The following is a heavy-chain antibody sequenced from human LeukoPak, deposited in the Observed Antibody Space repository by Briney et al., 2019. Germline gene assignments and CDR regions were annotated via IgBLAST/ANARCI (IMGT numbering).Heavy chain of an antibody. Sequence: GGSLRLSCTASGFSFSSYPMNWVRQAPGKGLEWLTHISSDGNTEYHVDASRGRFTMSRDNAKNSLFLQINSLRVEDTAVYYCARDTLNGPFVISLDLWGQGALVTVSS. D-gene: IGHD3-9*01. V-gene: IGHV3-48*03. CDR1: GFSFSSYP. CDR2: ISSDGNTE. CDR3: ARDTLNGPFVISLDL. J-gene: IGHJ4*02.